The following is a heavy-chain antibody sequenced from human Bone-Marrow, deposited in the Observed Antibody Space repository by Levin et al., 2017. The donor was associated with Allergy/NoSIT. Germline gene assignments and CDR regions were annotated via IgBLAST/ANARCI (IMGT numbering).Heavy chain of an antibody. CDR3: SRGGAVAANWFDP. CDR2: VFHTGST. CDR1: GDSISSGTHY. Sequence: LRLSCSVSGDSISSGTHYWNWVRQHPETGLEWIGHVFHTGSTSYNPSLRSRVTISVDTSENRFSLNLRSVTAADTAVYYCSRGGAVAANWFDPWGQGILVTVSS. J-gene: IGHJ5*02. D-gene: IGHD4-23*01. V-gene: IGHV4-31*03.